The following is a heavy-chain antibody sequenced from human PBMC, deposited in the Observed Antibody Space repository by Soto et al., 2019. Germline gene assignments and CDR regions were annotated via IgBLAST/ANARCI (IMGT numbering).Heavy chain of an antibody. D-gene: IGHD4-17*01. J-gene: IGHJ6*02. V-gene: IGHV2-26*01. Sequence: GSGPTLVNPTETLTLTCSVSGFSLTNGRMGVSWIRQPPGKALEWLAHFFSGAERSYSTSMQSRLNMYKDSSGSQVVLTMTNMAPADTATYFCARMDGDYNYYGLDVWGHGIAVTVSS. CDR1: GFSLTNGRMG. CDR2: FFSGAER. CDR3: ARMDGDYNYYGLDV.